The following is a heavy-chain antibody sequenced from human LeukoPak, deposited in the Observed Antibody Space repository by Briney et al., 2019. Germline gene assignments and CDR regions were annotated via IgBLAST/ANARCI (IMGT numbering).Heavy chain of an antibody. CDR2: INHSGST. CDR3: AAAGTYYYYYGMDV. J-gene: IGHJ6*02. V-gene: IGHV4-34*01. Sequence: TSETLSLTCAVYGGSFSGYYWSWIRQPPGKGLEWIGEINHSGSTNYNPSLKSRVTISVDTSKNQFSLKLSSVTAADTAVYYCAAAGTYYYYYGMDVWGQGTTVTVS. CDR1: GGSFSGYY. D-gene: IGHD6-13*01.